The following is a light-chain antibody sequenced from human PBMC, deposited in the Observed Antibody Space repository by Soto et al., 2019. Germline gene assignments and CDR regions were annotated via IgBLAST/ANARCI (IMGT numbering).Light chain of an antibody. V-gene: IGKV3-20*01. CDR3: QQYGSSSWT. CDR2: GAS. J-gene: IGKJ1*01. Sequence: EIVITHSPVTLSASPLERATLSFRASQSVSSSYLAWYQQKPGQAPRLLIYGASSRATGIPDRFSGSGSGTDFTLTISRLEPEDFAVYYCQQYGSSSWTFGQGTKVDIK. CDR1: QSVSSSY.